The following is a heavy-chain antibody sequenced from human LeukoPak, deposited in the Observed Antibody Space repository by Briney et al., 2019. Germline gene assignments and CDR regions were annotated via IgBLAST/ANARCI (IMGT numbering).Heavy chain of an antibody. J-gene: IGHJ4*02. Sequence: GGSLRLSCAASGFTFSSYAMSWVRQAPGKGLEWVSAISGSGGSTYYADSVKGRFTISRDNSKNTPYLQMNSLRAEDTAVYYCAKDALDYDFWSGLDYFDYWGQGTLVTVSS. V-gene: IGHV3-23*01. CDR2: ISGSGGST. CDR3: AKDALDYDFWSGLDYFDY. CDR1: GFTFSSYA. D-gene: IGHD3-3*01.